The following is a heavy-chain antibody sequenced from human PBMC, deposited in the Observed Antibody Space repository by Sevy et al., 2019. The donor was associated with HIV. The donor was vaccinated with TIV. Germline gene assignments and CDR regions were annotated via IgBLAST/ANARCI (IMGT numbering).Heavy chain of an antibody. CDR2: IWYDGSSE. D-gene: IGHD3-22*01. V-gene: IGHV3-33*01. Sequence: RGSLRLSCAASGFSFSKYGMHWVRQAPGKGLEWVALIWYDGSSEYYADSVKGRFTISRDNSNNTLYLQVNSLRAEDTAVYYCVRGADYYDRGGANCDSWGQGTLVTVSS. CDR3: VRGADYYDRGGANCDS. J-gene: IGHJ4*02. CDR1: GFSFSKYG.